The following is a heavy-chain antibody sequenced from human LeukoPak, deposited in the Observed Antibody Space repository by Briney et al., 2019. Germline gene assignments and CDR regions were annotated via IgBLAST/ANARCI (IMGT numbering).Heavy chain of an antibody. Sequence: GGSLRLSCAASGFTFSTYTLTWVRQAPGKGLEWVSAVSGTGHTTSYADSVKGRFTISRDNSKNTLYLQMNSLRADDTALYYCAKFPADSATYKAYWGLGTLVTVSS. V-gene: IGHV3-23*01. CDR1: GFTFSTYT. J-gene: IGHJ4*02. D-gene: IGHD1-26*01. CDR2: VSGTGHTT. CDR3: AKFPADSATYKAY.